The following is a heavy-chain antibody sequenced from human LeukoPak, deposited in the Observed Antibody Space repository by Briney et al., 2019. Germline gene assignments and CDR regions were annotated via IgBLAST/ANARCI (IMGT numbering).Heavy chain of an antibody. J-gene: IGHJ4*02. Sequence: PGGSLRLSCAASGFTFSSYGMHWVRQAPGKGLEWVAVIWYDGSNKYYADSVKGRFTTSRDNSKNTLYLQMNSLRAEDTAVYYCARDFLYSVEMATILDYWGQGTLVTVSS. CDR3: ARDFLYSVEMATILDY. CDR2: IWYDGSNK. D-gene: IGHD5-24*01. V-gene: IGHV3-33*01. CDR1: GFTFSSYG.